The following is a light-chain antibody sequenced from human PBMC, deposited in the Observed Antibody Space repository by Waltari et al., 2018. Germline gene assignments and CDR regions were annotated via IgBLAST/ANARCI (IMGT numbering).Light chain of an antibody. V-gene: IGLV2-14*03. CDR3: CSYTSSRTVV. CDR1: SSDIGGYHF. CDR2: DVS. Sequence: QSALTQPASVSGSPGQSITISCTGSSSDIGGYHFVSWYQQHPGKPPKVMIYDVSNRPSGISDRFSGSKSGNTASLTISGLQAEDEADYYCCSYTSSRTVVFGGGTKLTVL. J-gene: IGLJ3*02.